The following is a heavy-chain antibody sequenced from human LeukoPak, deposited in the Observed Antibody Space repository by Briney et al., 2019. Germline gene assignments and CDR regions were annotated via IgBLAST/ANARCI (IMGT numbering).Heavy chain of an antibody. Sequence: PGGSLRLSCAASGFTFSSYSMNWVRQAPGKGLEWVSSISSSSSYIYYADSVKGRFTISRDNAKNSLYPQMNSLRAEDTAVYYCAKPYDSSGYYLNFDAFDIWGQGTMVTVSS. D-gene: IGHD3-22*01. J-gene: IGHJ3*02. CDR2: ISSSSSYI. CDR3: AKPYDSSGYYLNFDAFDI. V-gene: IGHV3-21*01. CDR1: GFTFSSYS.